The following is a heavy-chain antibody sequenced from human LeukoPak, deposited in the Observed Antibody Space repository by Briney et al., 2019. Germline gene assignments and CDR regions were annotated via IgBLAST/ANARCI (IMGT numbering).Heavy chain of an antibody. CDR3: ARATPRWELRGGFDY. Sequence: PGRSLRLSCAASGFTFSSYAMHWVRQAPGKGLEWVAVISYDGSNKYYADSVKGRFTISRDNSKNTLYLQMNSLRAEDTAVYYCARATPRWELRGGFDYWGQGTLVTVSS. J-gene: IGHJ4*02. D-gene: IGHD1-26*01. CDR1: GFTFSSYA. V-gene: IGHV3-30-3*01. CDR2: ISYDGSNK.